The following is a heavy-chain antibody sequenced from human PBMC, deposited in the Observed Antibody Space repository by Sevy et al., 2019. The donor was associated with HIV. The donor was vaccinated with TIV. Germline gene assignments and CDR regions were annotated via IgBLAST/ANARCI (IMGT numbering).Heavy chain of an antibody. CDR3: ARGSPQYYDFWSGYYADY. V-gene: IGHV3-33*01. J-gene: IGHJ4*02. D-gene: IGHD3-3*01. Sequence: GGFLRLSCAASGFTFSSYGMHWVRQAPGKGLEWVAVIWYDGSNKYYADSVKGRFTISRDNSKNTLYLQMNSLRAEDTAVYYCARGSPQYYDFWSGYYADYWGQGTLVTVSS. CDR1: GFTFSSYG. CDR2: IWYDGSNK.